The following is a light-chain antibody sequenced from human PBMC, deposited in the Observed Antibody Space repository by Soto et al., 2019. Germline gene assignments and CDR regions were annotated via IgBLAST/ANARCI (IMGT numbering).Light chain of an antibody. CDR1: QSITNR. V-gene: IGKV1-5*01. J-gene: IGKJ1*01. Sequence: DIQMTQSPATLSASVGDRVTITCRASQSITNRLAWYQQKPGKAPKVLIYDASNLEYGVPSRFSGSGFGTEFILTISSLQPDDFATYYCQPYGGMWTFGQGTKVDIK. CDR3: QPYGGMWT. CDR2: DAS.